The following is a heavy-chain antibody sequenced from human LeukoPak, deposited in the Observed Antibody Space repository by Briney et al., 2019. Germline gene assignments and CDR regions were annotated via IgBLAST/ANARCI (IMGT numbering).Heavy chain of an antibody. CDR3: ARVPLKGYYFDY. Sequence: ASVKVSCKASGGTFSSYAISWVRQAPGQGLEWMGGIIPIFGTANYAQKFQGRVTITADESTSTAYMELSSLRSEDTAVYYCARVPLKGYYFDYWGQGTLVTVSS. J-gene: IGHJ4*02. V-gene: IGHV1-69*13. CDR1: GGTFSSYA. CDR2: IIPIFGTA.